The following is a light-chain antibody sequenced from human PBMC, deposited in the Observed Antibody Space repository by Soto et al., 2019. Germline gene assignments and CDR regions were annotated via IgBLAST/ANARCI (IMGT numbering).Light chain of an antibody. CDR1: QSVSSN. Sequence: EIVLTQSPGTLSLSPVERATLSCMASQSVSSNLAWYQQKPGQAPRLLIYDASNRATGIPARFSGSGSGADFTLTISSLEPEDFAVYYCQQRSNWPPHTFGGGTKVDIK. CDR3: QQRSNWPPHT. J-gene: IGKJ4*01. CDR2: DAS. V-gene: IGKV3-11*01.